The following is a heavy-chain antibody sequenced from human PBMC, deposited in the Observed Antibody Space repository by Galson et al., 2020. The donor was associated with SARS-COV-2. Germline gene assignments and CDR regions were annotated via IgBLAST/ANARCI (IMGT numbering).Heavy chain of an antibody. Sequence: ASVKVSCKVSRYTLTELSMHWVRQAPGKGLAWMGGFDPEDGETIYAQKFQGRVTMTEDTSTDTAYMELSSLRSEATAVYYCATAHIVLMVYAIPDYYGMDVWGQGTTVTVSS. D-gene: IGHD2-8*01. J-gene: IGHJ6*02. CDR1: RYTLTELS. CDR2: FDPEDGET. V-gene: IGHV1-24*01. CDR3: ATAHIVLMVYAIPDYYGMDV.